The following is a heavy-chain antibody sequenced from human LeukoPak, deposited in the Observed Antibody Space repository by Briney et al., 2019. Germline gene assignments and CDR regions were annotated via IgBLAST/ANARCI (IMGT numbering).Heavy chain of an antibody. J-gene: IGHJ3*02. CDR1: GFTFNSNG. Sequence: GGSLRLSCAASGFTFNSNGMSWGRQAPGKGLEWVSVISASGGSTYYADSVKGRFTISRDNSKNTLYLQMNSLGAEDTAVYYCARGVEVPIAWFSYAFDIWGQGPMVTVSS. CDR3: ARGVEVPIAWFSYAFDI. V-gene: IGHV3-23*01. D-gene: IGHD3-10*01. CDR2: ISASGGST.